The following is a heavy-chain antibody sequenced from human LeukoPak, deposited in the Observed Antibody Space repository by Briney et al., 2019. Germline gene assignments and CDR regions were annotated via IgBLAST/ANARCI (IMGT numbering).Heavy chain of an antibody. V-gene: IGHV4-34*01. CDR2: INHSGST. D-gene: IGHD4-17*01. CDR3: ARGSDYGDYLNWFDP. CDR1: GGPFSGYY. J-gene: IGHJ5*02. Sequence: SETLSLTCAVYGGPFSGYYWSWIRQPPGKGLEWIGEINHSGSTNYNPSLKSRVTISVDTSKNQFSLKLSSVTAADTAVYYCARGSDYGDYLNWFDPWGQGTLVTVSS.